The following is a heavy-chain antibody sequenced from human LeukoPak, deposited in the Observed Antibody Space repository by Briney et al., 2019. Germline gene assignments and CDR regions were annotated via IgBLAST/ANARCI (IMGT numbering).Heavy chain of an antibody. V-gene: IGHV4-39*01. CDR3: ARRAILTGDFDY. CDR1: GGSISSSSYY. D-gene: IGHD3-9*01. Sequence: SETLPLTCTVSGGSISSSSYYWGWIRQPPGKGLEWIGSIYYSGSTYYNPSLKSRVTISVDTSKNQFSLKLSSVTAADTAVYYCARRAILTGDFDYWGQGTLVTVSS. CDR2: IYYSGST. J-gene: IGHJ4*02.